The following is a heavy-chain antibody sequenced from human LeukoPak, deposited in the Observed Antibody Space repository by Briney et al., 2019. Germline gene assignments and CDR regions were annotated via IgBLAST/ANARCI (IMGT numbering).Heavy chain of an antibody. V-gene: IGHV4-59*08. D-gene: IGHD3-10*01. CDR3: ARLWFRELNNWFDP. J-gene: IGHJ5*02. CDR2: IYYSGST. CDR1: GGSISSYY. Sequence: SETLSLTCTVSGGSISSYYWSWIRQPPGKGLEWIGYIYYSGSTNYNPSLKSRATISVDTSKNQFSLKLSSVTAADTAVYYCARLWFRELNNWFDPWGQGTLVTVSS.